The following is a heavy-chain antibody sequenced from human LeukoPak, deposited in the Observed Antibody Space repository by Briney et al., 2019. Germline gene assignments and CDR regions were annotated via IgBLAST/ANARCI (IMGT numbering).Heavy chain of an antibody. Sequence: SEALSLTCSVSGDSISSSSHYWAWIRQHPGKGLEWIGYIYYSGSTYYNPSLKSRVTISVDTSKNQFSLKLSSVTAADTAVYYCARGAGSYVDYWGQGTLVTVSS. J-gene: IGHJ4*02. CDR3: ARGAGSYVDY. CDR2: IYYSGST. CDR1: GDSISSSSHY. V-gene: IGHV4-31*03. D-gene: IGHD1-26*01.